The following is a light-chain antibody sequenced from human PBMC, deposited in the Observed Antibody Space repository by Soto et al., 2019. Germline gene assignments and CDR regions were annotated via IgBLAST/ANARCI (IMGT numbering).Light chain of an antibody. CDR2: GAS. V-gene: IGKV3-20*01. CDR1: QTVSSSY. J-gene: IGKJ2*02. Sequence: EIVLTQSPGTLSLSPGERATLYCRASQTVSSSYLAWYRQKPGQAPRLLIYGASSRATGIPDRVSGSGSGTDFTLTISRLEPEDFAVYYCQQYGSSPCTFGQGTKLEIK. CDR3: QQYGSSPCT.